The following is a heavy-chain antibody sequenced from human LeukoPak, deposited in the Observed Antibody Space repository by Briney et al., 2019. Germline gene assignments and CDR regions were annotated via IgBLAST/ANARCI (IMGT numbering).Heavy chain of an antibody. CDR2: TYYRSKWYN. Sequence: SQTLSLTCAISGGSVSSNSAAWNWIRQSPSRGLEWLGRTYYRSKWYNDYGTSVKGRITINPDTSKNQFSLQLNSVTPEDTAVYYCASDGPGELLLDYWGQGTLVTVSS. CDR3: ASDGPGELLLDY. J-gene: IGHJ4*02. D-gene: IGHD1-7*01. V-gene: IGHV6-1*01. CDR1: GGSVSSNSAA.